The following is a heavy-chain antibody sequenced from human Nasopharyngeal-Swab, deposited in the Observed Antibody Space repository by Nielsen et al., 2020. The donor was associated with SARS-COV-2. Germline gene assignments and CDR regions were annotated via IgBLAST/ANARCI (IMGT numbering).Heavy chain of an antibody. CDR2: ISSSSSYI. CDR1: GFTFSSYN. J-gene: IGHJ4*02. CDR3: ARSLRGSSLHY. Sequence: GESLKISCAASGFTFSSYNMNWVRQAPGKGLEWVSSISSSSSYIYYADSVKGRFTISRDNAKNSLYLQMNSLRAEDTAVYYCARSLRGSSLHYWGQGTLATVSS. D-gene: IGHD6-6*01. V-gene: IGHV3-21*01.